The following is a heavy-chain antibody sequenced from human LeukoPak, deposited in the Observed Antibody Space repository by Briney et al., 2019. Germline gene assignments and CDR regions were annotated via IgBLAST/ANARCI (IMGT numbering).Heavy chain of an antibody. CDR1: GFTFSSYE. CDR2: ISSSGSTI. J-gene: IGHJ3*02. V-gene: IGHV3-48*03. D-gene: IGHD6-13*01. CDR3: ARDIVAAGGGAFDI. Sequence: GGSLRLSCAASGFTFSSYEMNWVRQAPGKWLEWVSYISSSGSTIYYADSVKGRFTISRDNAKNSLYLQMNSLRAEDTAVYYCARDIVAAGGGAFDIWGQGTMVTVSS.